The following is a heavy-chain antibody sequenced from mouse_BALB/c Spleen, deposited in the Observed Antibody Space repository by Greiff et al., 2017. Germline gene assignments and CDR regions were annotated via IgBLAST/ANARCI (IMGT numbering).Heavy chain of an antibody. V-gene: IGHV5-6-5*01. D-gene: IGHD2-4*01. Sequence: EVKVVESGGGLVKPGGSLKLSCAASGFTFSSYAMSWVRQTPEKRLEWVASISSGGSTYYPDSVKGRFTISRDNARNILYLQMSSLRSEDTAMYYCARTYDYDEVSFDYWGQGTTLTVSS. CDR1: GFTFSSYA. CDR2: ISSGGST. CDR3: ARTYDYDEVSFDY. J-gene: IGHJ2*01.